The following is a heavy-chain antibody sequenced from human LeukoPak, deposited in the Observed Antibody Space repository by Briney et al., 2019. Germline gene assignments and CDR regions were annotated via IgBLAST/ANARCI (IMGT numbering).Heavy chain of an antibody. V-gene: IGHV3-23*01. CDR1: GFTFSSHA. D-gene: IGHD1/OR15-1a*01. Sequence: GGSLRLSCAASGFTFSSHAMSWVRQAPGKGLEWVSAMSISGDRTLYADSVKGRFTISRDNSKDTLYLQMNSLRAEDTAVYYCAKDFGITGPSGDYWGQGTLVTVSS. CDR3: AKDFGITGPSGDY. J-gene: IGHJ4*02. CDR2: MSISGDRT.